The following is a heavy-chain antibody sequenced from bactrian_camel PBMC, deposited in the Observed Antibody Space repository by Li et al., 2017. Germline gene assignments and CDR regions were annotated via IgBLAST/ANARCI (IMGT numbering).Heavy chain of an antibody. V-gene: IGHV3S63*01. CDR1: GYISGSYC. D-gene: IGHD7*01. Sequence: HVQLVESGGASVQSGGSLKLSCKVSGYISGSYCMGWFRQAPGKEPEGVAAQRDAATYYADSVKGRFSISRDMASRTLYLQMSNLKPEDTALYYCASKVGMCGPNWAELRFDCRGPGTQVTVS. CDR3: ASKVGMCGPNWAELRFDC. CDR2: QRDAAT. J-gene: IGHJ4*01.